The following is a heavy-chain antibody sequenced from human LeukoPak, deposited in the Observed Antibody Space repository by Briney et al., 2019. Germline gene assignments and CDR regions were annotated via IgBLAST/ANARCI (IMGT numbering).Heavy chain of an antibody. D-gene: IGHD2-21*02. Sequence: SETLSLTCAVSGGSISSSNWWSWVRQPPGKGLEWIGEIYHSESTNYNPSLKSRVTISIDTSKNQFSLRLTSVTAADTAVYYCARDSYYPESGGHFNDVFDSWGQGTMVTVSS. V-gene: IGHV4-4*02. CDR2: IYHSEST. CDR3: ARDSYYPESGGHFNDVFDS. CDR1: GGSISSSNW. J-gene: IGHJ3*02.